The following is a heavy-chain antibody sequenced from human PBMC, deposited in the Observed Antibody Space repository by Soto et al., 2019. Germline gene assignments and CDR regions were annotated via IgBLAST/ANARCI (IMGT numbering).Heavy chain of an antibody. J-gene: IGHJ6*02. CDR2: IIPILGIA. Sequence: QVQLVQSGAEVKKPGSSVKVSCKASGGTFSSYTISWVRQAPGQGLEWMGRIIPILGIANYAQKFQGRVTSTADKSPGTADMELSGLRSGDTAGYSWARADSLPVAMDVWGQGTTVTVSS. V-gene: IGHV1-69*02. CDR3: ARADSLPVAMDV. CDR1: GGTFSSYT. D-gene: IGHD2-15*01.